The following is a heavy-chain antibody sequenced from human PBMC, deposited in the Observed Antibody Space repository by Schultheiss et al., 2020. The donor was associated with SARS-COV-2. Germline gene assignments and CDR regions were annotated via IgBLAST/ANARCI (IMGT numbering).Heavy chain of an antibody. Sequence: GGSLRLSCAASGFTFRNYWMHWVRQAPGKGLEWVSYISSSGSTIYYADSVKGRFTISRDNAKNSLYLQMNSLRAEDTAVYYCAKTTLNFYYYYYGMDVWGQGTTVTVSS. V-gene: IGHV3-11*01. CDR3: AKTTLNFYYYYYGMDV. CDR1: GFTFRNYW. CDR2: ISSSGSTI. D-gene: IGHD4-11*01. J-gene: IGHJ6*02.